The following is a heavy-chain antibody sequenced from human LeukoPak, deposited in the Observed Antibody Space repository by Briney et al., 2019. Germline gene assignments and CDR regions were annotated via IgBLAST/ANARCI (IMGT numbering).Heavy chain of an antibody. Sequence: GGSLRLSCAASGFTVSNSFMSWVRQTPGKGLEWDSVYSGGTTYYADSVKGRFTISRDNSKNTLYLQMNSLRAEDTALYYCARDDRIAAAGTFDYWGQGTLVTVSS. CDR1: GFTVSNSF. V-gene: IGHV3-53*01. CDR3: ARDDRIAAAGTFDY. J-gene: IGHJ4*02. D-gene: IGHD6-13*01. CDR2: YSGGTT.